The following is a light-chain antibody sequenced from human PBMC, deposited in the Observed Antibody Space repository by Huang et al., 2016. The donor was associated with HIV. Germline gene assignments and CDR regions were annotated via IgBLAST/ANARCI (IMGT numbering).Light chain of an antibody. J-gene: IGKJ4*01. V-gene: IGKV1-9*01. CDR2: GAS. CDR1: QEIRSY. CDR3: QQLSTSLT. Sequence: IQLTQSPSSLSASVGDRVTIPFRASQEIRSYLAWYQQKPGKAPKLLIYGASTFQSGVPSRFRGSGSGTEYSLTISSLQPEDFATYYCQQLSTSLTFGGGTKVEMK.